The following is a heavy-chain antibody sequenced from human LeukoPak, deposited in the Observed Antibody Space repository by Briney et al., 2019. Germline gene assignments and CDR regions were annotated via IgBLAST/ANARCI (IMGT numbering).Heavy chain of an antibody. CDR2: INPNSGGT. Sequence: ASVKVSRKASGYTFTGHYIHWVRQAPGQGLEWMGWINPNSGGTKYAQKFQGRVTMTRDTSISTAYMEVSSLRSDDTAVYYCAREVQVRVAYYFDYWGQGTLVTVSS. CDR1: GYTFTGHY. CDR3: AREVQVRVAYYFDY. J-gene: IGHJ4*02. V-gene: IGHV1-2*02. D-gene: IGHD5-12*01.